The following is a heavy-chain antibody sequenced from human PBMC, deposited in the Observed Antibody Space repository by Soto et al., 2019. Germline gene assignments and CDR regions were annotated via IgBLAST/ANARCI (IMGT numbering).Heavy chain of an antibody. Sequence: SETLSLTCSVSGCSISSSNWWSWVRQPPGKGLEWIGEIYHSGSTNYNPSLKSRVTISVDKSKNQFSLKLSSVTAADTAVYYCARKPLYGSGSYYNAGWFDPWGQGTLVTVSS. J-gene: IGHJ5*02. CDR3: ARKPLYGSGSYYNAGWFDP. CDR2: IYHSGST. V-gene: IGHV4-4*02. D-gene: IGHD3-10*01. CDR1: GCSISSSNW.